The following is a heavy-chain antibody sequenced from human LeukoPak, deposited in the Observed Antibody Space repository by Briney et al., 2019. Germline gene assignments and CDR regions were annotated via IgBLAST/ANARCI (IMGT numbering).Heavy chain of an antibody. CDR2: ISSSSSYI. V-gene: IGHV3-21*01. Sequence: GGSLRPSCAASGFTFSSYSMNWVRQAPGKGLEWVSSISSSSSYIYYADSVKGRFTISRDNAKNSLYLQMNSLRAEDTAVYYCARDGLEDDAFDIWGQGTMVTVSS. CDR3: ARDGLEDDAFDI. J-gene: IGHJ3*02. CDR1: GFTFSSYS. D-gene: IGHD1-1*01.